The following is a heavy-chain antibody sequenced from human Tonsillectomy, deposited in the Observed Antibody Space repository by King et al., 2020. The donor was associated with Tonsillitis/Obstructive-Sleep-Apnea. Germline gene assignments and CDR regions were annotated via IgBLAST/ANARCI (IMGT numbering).Heavy chain of an antibody. CDR1: GGSFSGYY. J-gene: IGHJ5*01. CDR3: ARRVDTGGSIASCLFDS. CDR2: INHSGNT. V-gene: IGHV4-34*01. D-gene: IGHD2-2*01. Sequence: VQLQQWGAGLLKPSETLSLTCAVYGGSFSGYYWSWIRQPPGKGLEWIGEINHSGNTNYNPSLKSRVTISVDTSKNQFSLKLTSVTAADTAVYYCARRVDTGGSIASCLFDSWGQDTLVTVSS.